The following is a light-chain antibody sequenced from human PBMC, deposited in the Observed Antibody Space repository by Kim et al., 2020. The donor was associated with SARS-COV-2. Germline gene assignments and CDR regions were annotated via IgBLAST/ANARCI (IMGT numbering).Light chain of an antibody. J-gene: IGKJ4*01. V-gene: IGKV1-17*03. CDR2: AAS. Sequence: ASVGDRVTITCRASQGVSSYLAWFQQKPGQVPKRLIYAASSLQSGVPSRFSGSGSGTEFTLTISSLQPEDFATYYCLQHDSYPLTFGGGTKVDIK. CDR3: LQHDSYPLT. CDR1: QGVSSY.